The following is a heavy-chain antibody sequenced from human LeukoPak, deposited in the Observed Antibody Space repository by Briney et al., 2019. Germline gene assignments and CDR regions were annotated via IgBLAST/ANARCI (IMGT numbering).Heavy chain of an antibody. J-gene: IGHJ4*02. CDR3: ARMPKHITILGVVAITPV. V-gene: IGHV4-34*01. CDR2: INRSGTT. CDR1: GGSFSGYS. D-gene: IGHD3-3*01. Sequence: SETLSLTCAVHGGSFSGYSWHWIRQSPGKGLEWIGEINRSGTTNYNESLKSRVTMSVDTSKIQFSLRLNSVTAADTAEYYCARMPKHITILGVVAITPVWGQGTLVSVSS.